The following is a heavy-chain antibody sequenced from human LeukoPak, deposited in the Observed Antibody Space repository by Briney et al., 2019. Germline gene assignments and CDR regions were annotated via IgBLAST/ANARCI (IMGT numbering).Heavy chain of an antibody. CDR3: TTVLDY. CDR1: GFTFSDHY. CDR2: TRNKDNSYTT. Sequence: PGGSLRLSCAASGFTFSDHYMDWVRQAPGKGLEWVGRTRNKDNSYTTEYAASVKGRFTISRDDSKNSLYLQMNSLKTEDTAVYYCTTVLDYWGQGTLVTVSS. V-gene: IGHV3-72*01. J-gene: IGHJ4*02.